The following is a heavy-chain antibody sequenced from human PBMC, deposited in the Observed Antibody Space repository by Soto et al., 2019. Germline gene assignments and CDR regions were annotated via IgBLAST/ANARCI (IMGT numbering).Heavy chain of an antibody. Sequence: QGQLVESGGGVVQPGRSLRLSCAASGFSFSSYGMEWVRLAPGKGLEWVAATTYVGVIKHYVGSGKGRYTISRYNSKNTLYLQMNRLRVEDTATYYCAGALENPYFYYGLNVWGQGTTVTVSS. V-gene: IGHV3-30*03. CDR3: AGALENPYFYYGLNV. CDR1: GFSFSSYG. D-gene: IGHD1-1*01. J-gene: IGHJ6*02. CDR2: TTYVGVIK.